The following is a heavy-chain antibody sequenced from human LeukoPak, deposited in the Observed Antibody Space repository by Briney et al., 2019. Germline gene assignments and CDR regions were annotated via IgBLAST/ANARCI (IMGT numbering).Heavy chain of an antibody. Sequence: GGSLRLSCAASGFTFSNYAMSCVRQAPGKGLEWVSGLSSGGGSTYYADSVKGRFTISRDNSKNTLYLQMNSLRAEDTAVYYCAKLNGYSSSWFDYWGQGTLVTVSS. CDR2: LSSGGGST. CDR1: GFTFSNYA. CDR3: AKLNGYSSSWFDY. V-gene: IGHV3-23*01. J-gene: IGHJ4*02. D-gene: IGHD6-13*01.